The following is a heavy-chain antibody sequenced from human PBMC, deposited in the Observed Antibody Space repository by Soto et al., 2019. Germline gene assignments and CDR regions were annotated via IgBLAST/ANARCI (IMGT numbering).Heavy chain of an antibody. Sequence: PGGSLRLSCAASGFTVSSNYMSWVRQAPGKGLEWVSVIYSGGSTYYADSVKGRFTISRDNSKNTLYLQMNSLRAEDTAVYYCARGRKGYDNWNYVPVCGECKSGPWFDHCGQGTLAPVSS. V-gene: IGHV3-53*01. CDR3: ARGRKGYDNWNYVPVCGECKSGPWFDH. CDR2: IYSGGST. J-gene: IGHJ5*02. D-gene: IGHD1-7*01. CDR1: GFTVSSNY.